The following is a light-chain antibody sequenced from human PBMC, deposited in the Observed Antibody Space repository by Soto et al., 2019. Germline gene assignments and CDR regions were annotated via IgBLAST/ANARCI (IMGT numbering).Light chain of an antibody. J-gene: IGLJ1*01. CDR2: EVT. V-gene: IGLV2-8*01. CDR1: SGDVGGHNY. CDR3: SSYGGNNNYV. Sequence: QSALTQPPSASGSPGQSVTISCTGTSGDVGGHNYVSWYQQHPGKAPKLMIYEVTERPSGVPDRFSGSKSANTASLTVSGLQAEDEADYYCSSYGGNNNYVFGTGTKVT.